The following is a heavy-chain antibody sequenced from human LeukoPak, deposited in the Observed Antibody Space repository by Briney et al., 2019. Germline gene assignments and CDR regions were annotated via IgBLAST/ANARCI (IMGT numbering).Heavy chain of an antibody. CDR1: GFTFSSYG. D-gene: IGHD5-18*01. J-gene: IGHJ4*02. CDR2: ISGSGGNT. V-gene: IGHV3-23*01. Sequence: PGGSLRLSCAASGFTFSSYGMSWVRQAPGKGLEWVSSISGSGGNTYYADSVKGRFTISRDNSKDTLYLQMNSLRAEDTAVYYCARDPGYSYGRYYFDYWGQGTLVTVSS. CDR3: ARDPGYSYGRYYFDY.